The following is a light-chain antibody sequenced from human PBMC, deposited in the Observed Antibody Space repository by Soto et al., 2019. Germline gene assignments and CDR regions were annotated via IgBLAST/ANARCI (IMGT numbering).Light chain of an antibody. J-gene: IGKJ2*01. CDR1: QSVSSS. Sequence: EIVMTQSPATLSVSPGKRVTLSCRASQSVSSSLAWYQQKPGQAPRLLIYGASTRATGIPAGFSGSGSGTEFTLTIRSLQSEDFAVYYCQQYNNWPPSYTFGQGTKLEIK. CDR2: GAS. V-gene: IGKV3-15*01. CDR3: QQYNNWPPSYT.